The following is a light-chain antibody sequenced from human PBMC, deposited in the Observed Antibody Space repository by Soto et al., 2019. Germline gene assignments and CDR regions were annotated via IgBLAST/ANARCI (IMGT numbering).Light chain of an antibody. V-gene: IGKV1-39*01. Sequence: DIQMTQSPSSLSASVGDRVTITCRASQSISSYLNWYQQKPGKAPKLLIYAASSLQSGVPSRFTASGSGTNLTLTITSRQPEYFATYYCQKSYRTPQPLGGGTKLEIK. J-gene: IGKJ4*01. CDR3: QKSYRTPQP. CDR2: AAS. CDR1: QSISSY.